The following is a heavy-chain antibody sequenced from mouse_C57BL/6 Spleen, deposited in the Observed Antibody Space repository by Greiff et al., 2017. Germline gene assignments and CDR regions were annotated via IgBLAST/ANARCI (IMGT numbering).Heavy chain of an antibody. D-gene: IGHD1-1*01. CDR1: GFTFSDYY. J-gene: IGHJ1*03. CDR2: INYDGSST. Sequence: EVKLMESEGGLVQPGSSMKLSCTASGFTFSDYYMAWVRQVPEKGLEWVANINYDGSSTYYLDSLKSRFIISRDNAKNILYLQMSSLKSEDTATYYCARAGSSHLYFDVWGTGTTVTVSS. V-gene: IGHV5-16*01. CDR3: ARAGSSHLYFDV.